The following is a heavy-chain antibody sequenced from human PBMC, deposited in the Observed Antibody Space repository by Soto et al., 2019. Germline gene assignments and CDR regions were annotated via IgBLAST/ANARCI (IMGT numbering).Heavy chain of an antibody. CDR1: GGSISSSSYY. Sequence: PSETRSLTCTVSGGSISSSSYYWGWIRQPPGKGLEWIGSIYYSGSTYYNPSLKSRVTISVDTSKNQFSLKLSSVTAADTAVYYCARSRQQHAFDIWGQGTMVTVSS. CDR2: IYYSGST. V-gene: IGHV4-39*01. D-gene: IGHD6-13*01. J-gene: IGHJ3*02. CDR3: ARSRQQHAFDI.